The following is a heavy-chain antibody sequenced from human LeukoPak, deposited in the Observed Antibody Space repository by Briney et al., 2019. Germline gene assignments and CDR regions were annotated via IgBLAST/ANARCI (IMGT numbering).Heavy chain of an antibody. CDR1: GFTFTNYW. V-gene: IGHV3-74*01. D-gene: IGHD6-6*01. Sequence: GGSLRLSCAASGFTFTNYWMHWVRQAPVMGLVWVSRLPPDELGIIYADSVKGRFTVSRDNAKNTVYLQMNNLRVDDTAMYYCVGTIASRGSEYWGQGALVTVSS. CDR3: VGTIASRGSEY. J-gene: IGHJ4*02. CDR2: LPPDELGI.